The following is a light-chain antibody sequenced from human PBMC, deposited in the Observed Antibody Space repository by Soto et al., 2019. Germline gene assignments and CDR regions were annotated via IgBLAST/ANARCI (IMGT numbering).Light chain of an antibody. Sequence: ETVLTQSPATLSLSPGEVATLSFRASQSVSSFLAWYQHKPGQAPRLLISDASNRATGIPARFSGSGSETDFTLTISSLEPEDSAVYYCQQRSNWPSLTFGGGTKVDIK. V-gene: IGKV3-11*01. J-gene: IGKJ4*01. CDR2: DAS. CDR3: QQRSNWPSLT. CDR1: QSVSSF.